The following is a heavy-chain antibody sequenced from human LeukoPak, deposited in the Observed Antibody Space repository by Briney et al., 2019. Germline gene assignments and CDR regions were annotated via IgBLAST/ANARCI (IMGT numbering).Heavy chain of an antibody. CDR3: ARDRNSGSSLDI. V-gene: IGHV1-2*02. Sequence: GASVKVSCKASGYTFTSYYIHWVRQAPGQGLEWMGWIYPYSGDTNYAQNFQGRVTMTGDTSISTAYMELSSLKSDDTAVYYCARDRNSGSSLDIWSQGTMLTVSS. D-gene: IGHD6-6*01. CDR1: GYTFTSYY. J-gene: IGHJ3*02. CDR2: IYPYSGDT.